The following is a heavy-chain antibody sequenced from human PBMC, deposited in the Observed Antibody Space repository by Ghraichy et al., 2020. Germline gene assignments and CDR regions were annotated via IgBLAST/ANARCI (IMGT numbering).Heavy chain of an antibody. Sequence: SETLSLTCTVSGYSISSGYFWGWIRQSPGRGLQWIGSISHRGSAYYSLSLGYRVTISRDTSKNQFSLQLSSVTAADMAVYYCARGGTPAYKYYFGLDVWGQGITVTVS. CDR2: ISHRGSA. CDR3: ARGGTPAYKYYFGLDV. J-gene: IGHJ6*02. CDR1: GYSISSGYF. V-gene: IGHV4-38-2*02. D-gene: IGHD5-24*01.